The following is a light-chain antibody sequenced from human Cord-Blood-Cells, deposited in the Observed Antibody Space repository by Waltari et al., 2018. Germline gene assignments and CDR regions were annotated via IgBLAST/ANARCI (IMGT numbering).Light chain of an antibody. Sequence: QSALTQPASVSGSPGQSITTSCTGTSSDVGGYNYVSWYQQHPGKAPKLMIYDVSNRPSGVSNRVSGSKSGNTASLTISGLQAEDDADYYCSSYTSSSTLVVFGGGTKLTVL. CDR1: SSDVGGYNY. CDR2: DVS. J-gene: IGLJ2*01. V-gene: IGLV2-14*01. CDR3: SSYTSSSTLVV.